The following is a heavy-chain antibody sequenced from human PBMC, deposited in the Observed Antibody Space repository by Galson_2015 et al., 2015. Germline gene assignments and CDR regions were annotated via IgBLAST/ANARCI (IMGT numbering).Heavy chain of an antibody. CDR3: TRGHSSDYYDFWSGYPADY. D-gene: IGHD3-3*01. J-gene: IGHJ4*02. V-gene: IGHV3-49*03. Sequence: SLRLSCAASGFTSGDYAMSWFRQAPGKGLEWVGFTRNKAYGGTTEYAAPVKGRFTISRDDAKNIVYLQMTSLKTEDTAVYYCTRGHSSDYYDFWSGYPADYWGQGTLVTVSS. CDR1: GFTSGDYA. CDR2: TRNKAYGGTT.